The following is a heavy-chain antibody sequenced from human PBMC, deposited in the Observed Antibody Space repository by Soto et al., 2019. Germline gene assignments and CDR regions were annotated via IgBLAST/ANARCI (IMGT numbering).Heavy chain of an antibody. Sequence: EVQLVASGGGLIQPGGSLRLSCAASEFTVSSNYMNWVRQAPGKGLECVSTIDSGGRTYYADSVKGRFTISRDNSKNTLYLQLNNLRAEDTAVYYCAGRVGATNYGMDVWGQGTTVSVSS. D-gene: IGHD1-26*01. CDR2: IDSGGRT. V-gene: IGHV3-53*01. CDR3: AGRVGATNYGMDV. CDR1: EFTVSSNY. J-gene: IGHJ6*02.